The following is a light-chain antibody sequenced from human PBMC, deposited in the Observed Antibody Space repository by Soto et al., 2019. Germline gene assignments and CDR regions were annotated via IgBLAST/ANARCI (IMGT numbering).Light chain of an antibody. CDR1: QDITNY. V-gene: IGKV1-33*01. Sequence: DIQMTQSPSSLSASVGDRVTITCQASQDITNYLNWYQQKPGKAPKLLIYDASNLETGVPSRFSGSGSGTDFTSTISSLQPEDIATYYCQQYDHLLTFGGGTKVDIK. CDR2: DAS. J-gene: IGKJ4*01. CDR3: QQYDHLLT.